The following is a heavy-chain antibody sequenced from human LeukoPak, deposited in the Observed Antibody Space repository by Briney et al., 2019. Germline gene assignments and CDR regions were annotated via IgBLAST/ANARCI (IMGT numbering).Heavy chain of an antibody. CDR3: AKSLDY. Sequence: GGSLRLSCAASGFTFSRSWMDWVRQTPGKGLEWVANIKQDGTETYYVDSARGRFTISRDNAKNSLYLQMGSLRVEDTGIYYCAKSLDYWGQGTLVTVSS. CDR2: IKQDGTET. CDR1: GFTFSRSW. J-gene: IGHJ4*02. V-gene: IGHV3-7*01.